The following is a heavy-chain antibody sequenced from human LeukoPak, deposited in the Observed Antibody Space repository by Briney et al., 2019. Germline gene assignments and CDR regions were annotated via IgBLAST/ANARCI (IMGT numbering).Heavy chain of an antibody. D-gene: IGHD1-26*01. CDR2: IIPIFGTA. CDR1: GYTFTSYY. Sequence: GASVKVSCKASGYTFTSYYMHWVRQAPGQGLEWMGGIIPIFGTANYAQKFQGRVTITADESTSTAYMELSSLRSEDTAVYYCASGATFDYYYYYMDVWGKGTTVTISS. V-gene: IGHV1-69*13. CDR3: ASGATFDYYYYYMDV. J-gene: IGHJ6*03.